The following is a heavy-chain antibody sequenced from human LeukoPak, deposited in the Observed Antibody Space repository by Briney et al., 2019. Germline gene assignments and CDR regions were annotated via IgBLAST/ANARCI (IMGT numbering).Heavy chain of an antibody. V-gene: IGHV3-66*01. D-gene: IGHD6-19*01. CDR1: GFAVFSNY. Sequence: GGSLRLSCAASGFAVFSNYMNWFRQAPGKGLEWVSVIYSDGDTSYADSVKGRFTISRDISKNTLYLQMNSLRAADTAVYYCAKDTVNSGSSYWGQGTLVTVSS. J-gene: IGHJ4*02. CDR3: AKDTVNSGSSY. CDR2: IYSDGDT.